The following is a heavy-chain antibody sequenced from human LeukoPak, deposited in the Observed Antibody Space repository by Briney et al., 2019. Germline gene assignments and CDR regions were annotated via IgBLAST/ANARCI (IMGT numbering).Heavy chain of an antibody. D-gene: IGHD1-26*01. Sequence: SQRVSSTASGGTFSTSAISSGCHAPGHGLEWMGEIIPLFCTANYAQKIQSGVTSTTDESTSTTYMGRCSLRAEDTPVYYCVRDDSVGAIRTFDYWYQG. CDR2: IIPLFCTA. CDR1: GGTFSTSA. CDR3: VRDDSVGAIRTFDY. V-gene: IGHV1-69*05. J-gene: IGHJ4*02.